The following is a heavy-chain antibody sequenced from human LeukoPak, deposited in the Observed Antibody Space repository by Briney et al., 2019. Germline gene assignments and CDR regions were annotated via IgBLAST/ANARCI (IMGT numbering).Heavy chain of an antibody. V-gene: IGHV3-30*18. J-gene: IGHJ4*02. Sequence: GGSLRLSCAASGFTFSSYGIHWVHQAPGNGLQWEAVISYDGSNQYYAESVIGRFTIHSYNSQYTLYLQMNSLRAEDTAVYYCAKVGVGQQLVRGYFDYWGQGTLVTVSS. CDR3: AKVGVGQQLVRGYFDY. CDR2: ISYDGSNQ. CDR1: GFTFSSYG. D-gene: IGHD6-13*01.